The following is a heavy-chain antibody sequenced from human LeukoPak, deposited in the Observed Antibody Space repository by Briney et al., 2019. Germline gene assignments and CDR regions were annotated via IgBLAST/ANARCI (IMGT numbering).Heavy chain of an antibody. CDR1: GGSISSGDYY. CDR3: ARESADSSSWYS. J-gene: IGHJ4*02. Sequence: PSQTLSLTCTVSGGSISSGDYYWSWIRQPPGKGLEWIGYIYYSGSTYYNPSLKSRVTISVDTSKNQFSLKLSSVTAADTAVYYCARESADSSSWYSWGQGTLVTVSS. CDR2: IYYSGST. D-gene: IGHD6-13*01. V-gene: IGHV4-30-4*01.